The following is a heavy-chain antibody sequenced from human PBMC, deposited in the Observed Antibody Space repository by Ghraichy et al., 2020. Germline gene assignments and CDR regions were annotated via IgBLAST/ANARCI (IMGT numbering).Heavy chain of an antibody. V-gene: IGHV3-23*01. CDR3: AKVASSTAGWDSFDY. CDR2: INGRGSYT. CDR1: GFSFSITA. D-gene: IGHD6-25*01. Sequence: LSLTCDASGFSFSITAMTWVRQAPGKGLEWVSAINGRGSYTYYADSVKGRFTISRDNSKSTLFLQMNSLTAGDTVVYFCAKVASSTAGWDSFDYWGQGTLVTVSS. J-gene: IGHJ4*02.